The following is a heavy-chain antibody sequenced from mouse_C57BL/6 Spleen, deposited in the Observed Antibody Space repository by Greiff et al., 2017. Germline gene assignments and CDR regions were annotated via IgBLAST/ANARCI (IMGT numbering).Heavy chain of an antibody. J-gene: IGHJ3*01. V-gene: IGHV5-17*01. Sequence: EVKLVESGGGLVKPGGSLKLSCAASGFTFSDYGMHWVRQAPEKGLEWVAYISSGSSTIYYADTVKGRFTISRDNAKNTLFLQMTSLRSEDTAMYYCANTVVEPAWFAYWGQGTLGTVSA. CDR3: ANTVVEPAWFAY. D-gene: IGHD1-1*01. CDR2: ISSGSSTI. CDR1: GFTFSDYG.